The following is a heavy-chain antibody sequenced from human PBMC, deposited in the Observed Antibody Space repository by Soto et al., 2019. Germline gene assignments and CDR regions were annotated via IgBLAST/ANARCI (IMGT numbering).Heavy chain of an antibody. J-gene: IGHJ3*02. CDR1: GFTFRSYS. CDR3: ASRGSYPRGAFDI. Sequence: GGSLRLSCAASGFTFRSYSMNWVRQAPGKGLEWVSSISSSSSYIYYADSVKGRFTISRDNAKNSLYLQMNSLRAEDTAVYYCASRGSYPRGAFDIWGQGTMVTVSS. D-gene: IGHD1-26*01. CDR2: ISSSSSYI. V-gene: IGHV3-21*01.